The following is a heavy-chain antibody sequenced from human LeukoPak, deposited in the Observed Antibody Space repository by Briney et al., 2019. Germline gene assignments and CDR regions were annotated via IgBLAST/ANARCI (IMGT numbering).Heavy chain of an antibody. J-gene: IGHJ4*02. CDR3: ARGIVVVANFDS. D-gene: IGHD3-22*01. CDR1: GGSISSGGYY. CDR2: IYYSGST. Sequence: SQTLSLTCTVSGGSISSGGYYWSWIRQHPGKGLEWIGYIYYSGSTYYNPSLKSRVTISVDTSKNQFSLKLSSVTAADTAVYYCARGIVVVANFDSWGQGNLVTVSS. V-gene: IGHV4-31*03.